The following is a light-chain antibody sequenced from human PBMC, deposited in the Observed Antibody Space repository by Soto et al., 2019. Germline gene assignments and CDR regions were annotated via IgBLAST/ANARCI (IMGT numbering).Light chain of an antibody. V-gene: IGKV1-39*01. CDR1: QSISSY. CDR2: AAS. Sequence: SQSLSSLSAYMGDRVTMTCRASQSISSYLNWYQQKPGKAPKLLIYAASSLQSGVPSRFSGSGSGTDFTLTISSLQPEDFATYYCQQSYSTPRTFGQG. J-gene: IGKJ1*01. CDR3: QQSYSTPRT.